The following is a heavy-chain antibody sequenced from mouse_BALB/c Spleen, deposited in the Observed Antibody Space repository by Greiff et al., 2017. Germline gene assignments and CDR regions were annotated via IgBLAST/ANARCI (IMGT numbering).Heavy chain of an antibody. CDR2: INSNGGST. CDR1: GFTFSSYG. Sequence: EVHLVESGGGLVQPGGSLKLSCAASGFTFSSYGMSWVRQTPDKRLELVATINSNGGSTYYPDSVKGRFTISRDNAKNTLYLQMSSLKSEDTAMYYCARVGGNYDYWGQGTTLTVSS. D-gene: IGHD2-1*01. V-gene: IGHV5-6-3*01. J-gene: IGHJ2*01. CDR3: ARVGGNYDY.